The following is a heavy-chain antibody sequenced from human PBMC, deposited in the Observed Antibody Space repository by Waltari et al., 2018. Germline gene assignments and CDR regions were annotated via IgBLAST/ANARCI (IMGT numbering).Heavy chain of an antibody. D-gene: IGHD6-6*01. V-gene: IGHV4-34*01. CDR2: INHSGST. CDR3: ARVGIAARRRANDY. CDR1: GGSFSGYY. Sequence: QVQLQQWGAGLLKPSETLSLTCAVYGGSFSGYYWSWIRQPPGKGLEWIGEINHSGSTNYNPSLKSRVTISVDTSKNQFSLKLSSVTAADTAVYYCARVGIAARRRANDYWGQGTLVTVSS. J-gene: IGHJ4*02.